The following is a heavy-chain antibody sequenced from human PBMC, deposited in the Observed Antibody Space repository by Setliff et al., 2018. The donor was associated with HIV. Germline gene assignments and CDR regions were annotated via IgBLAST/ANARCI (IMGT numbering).Heavy chain of an antibody. CDR3: ARSVQFGFDL. J-gene: IGHJ2*01. CDR1: GFTFSSYW. D-gene: IGHD3-10*01. Sequence: SLRLSCAASGFTFSSYWMHWVRQAPGKGLVWVSRIDTDGSNTIYADSVKGRFIISRDNPKNTLYLQMNSLRAEDTAVYCCARSVQFGFDLWGRGTLVTVSS. CDR2: IDTDGSNT. V-gene: IGHV3-74*01.